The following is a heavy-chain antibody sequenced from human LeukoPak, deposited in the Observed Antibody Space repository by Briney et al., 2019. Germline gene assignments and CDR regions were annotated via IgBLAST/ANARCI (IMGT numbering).Heavy chain of an antibody. CDR2: IYYSGST. CDR3: ASKDYDFWSGYSHYYYGMDV. V-gene: IGHV4-61*01. Sequence: SETLSLTCTVSGGSVSSGSYYWSWIRQPPGKGLEWIGYIYYSGSTNYNHSLKSRVTISVDTSKNQFSLKLSSVTAADTAVYYCASKDYDFWSGYSHYYYGMDVWGQGTTVTVSS. CDR1: GGSVSSGSYY. D-gene: IGHD3-3*01. J-gene: IGHJ6*02.